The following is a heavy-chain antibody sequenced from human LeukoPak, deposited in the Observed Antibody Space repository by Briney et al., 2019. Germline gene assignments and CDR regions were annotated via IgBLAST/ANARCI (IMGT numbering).Heavy chain of an antibody. CDR1: GFSFSSYE. Sequence: PGGSLRLSCAASGFSFSSYEMNWVRQAPGKGLQWISYISRGGDEIYYADSVKGRFTVSRDNAKNSLYLQMNSLRAEDTAVYYCARDRRAARLRWFDPWGQGTLVTVSS. D-gene: IGHD6-6*01. V-gene: IGHV3-48*03. CDR3: ARDRRAARLRWFDP. CDR2: ISRGGDEI. J-gene: IGHJ5*02.